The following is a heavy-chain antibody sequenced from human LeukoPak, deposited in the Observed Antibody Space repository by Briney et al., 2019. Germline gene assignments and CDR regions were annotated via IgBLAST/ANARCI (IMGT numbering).Heavy chain of an antibody. D-gene: IGHD3-22*01. Sequence: GESLKISCKGSGYSFTSYWIGWVRQMPGKGLEWMGIIYTGDSDTRYSPSFQGQVTISADKSISTAYLQWSSLKASDTAMYYCARRKYYYDSSGYGYYFDYWGQGTLVTVSS. J-gene: IGHJ4*02. CDR3: ARRKYYYDSSGYGYYFDY. V-gene: IGHV5-51*01. CDR2: IYTGDSDT. CDR1: GYSFTSYW.